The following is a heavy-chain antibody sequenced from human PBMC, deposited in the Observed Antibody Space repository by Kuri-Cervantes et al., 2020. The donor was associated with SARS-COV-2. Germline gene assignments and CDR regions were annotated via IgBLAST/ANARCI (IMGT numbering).Heavy chain of an antibody. V-gene: IGHV3-30-3*01. D-gene: IGHD6-13*01. Sequence: GESLKISCAASGFTFSSYAMHWVRQAPGKGLEWVAVISYGGSNKYYADSVKGRFTISRDNSKNPLYLQMNSLRAEDTAVYYCAKVGQQLVPDWFDPWGQGTLVTVSS. CDR1: GFTFSSYA. CDR3: AKVGQQLVPDWFDP. CDR2: ISYGGSNK. J-gene: IGHJ5*02.